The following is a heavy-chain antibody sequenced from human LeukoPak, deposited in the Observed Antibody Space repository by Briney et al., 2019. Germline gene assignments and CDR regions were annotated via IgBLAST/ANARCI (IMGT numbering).Heavy chain of an antibody. Sequence: GGSLTLSCAASGFTFSTYVMQWVRQAPGKGLEYVSAITGDGGYTYYANSVKGRFTISRDNSKKTLYLQMGSLRADDMAVYYCARVSTNDRRNAFDIWGQGTMVTVSS. CDR2: ITGDGGYT. CDR1: GFTFSTYV. CDR3: ARVSTNDRRNAFDI. V-gene: IGHV3-64*01. J-gene: IGHJ3*02. D-gene: IGHD2-8*01.